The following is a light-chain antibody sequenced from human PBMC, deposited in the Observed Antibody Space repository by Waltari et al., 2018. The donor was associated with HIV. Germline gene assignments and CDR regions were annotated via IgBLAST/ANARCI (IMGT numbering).Light chain of an antibody. J-gene: IGKJ5*01. CDR2: DAS. CDR1: PIVSTY. V-gene: IGKV3-11*01. Sequence: EVVLTQSPATLSVSPGARATLSFRSSPIVSTYLACYPHKPGQAPRLLIYDASNRATGIPARFSGSGSETDFTLLISSLEPEDFAVYYCQQGNSWPSITFGQGTRLDIK. CDR3: QQGNSWPSIT.